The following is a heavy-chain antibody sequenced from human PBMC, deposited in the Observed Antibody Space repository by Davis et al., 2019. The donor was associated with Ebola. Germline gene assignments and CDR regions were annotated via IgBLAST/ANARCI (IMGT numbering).Heavy chain of an antibody. CDR3: ASGYSYLRH. Sequence: PSETLSLTCAVYGGSFSGYYWSWIRQPPGKGLEWIGEINHSGSTNYNPSLKSRVTISVDTSKNQFSLKLSSVTAADTAVYYCASGYSYLRHWGQGTLVTVSS. CDR2: INHSGST. D-gene: IGHD5-18*01. CDR1: GGSFSGYY. V-gene: IGHV4-34*01. J-gene: IGHJ1*01.